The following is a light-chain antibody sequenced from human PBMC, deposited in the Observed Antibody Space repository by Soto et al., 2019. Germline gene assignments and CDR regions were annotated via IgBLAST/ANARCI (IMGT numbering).Light chain of an antibody. Sequence: DIQMTQSPPSLSASVGDRVIITCRTSQSIDNYLNWYQQKPGKAPKLLIYAASTLQSGVPSRFSASGSETHFTPTISSLQPEDIATYYCQQSYTTLFTFGPGTKVDIK. V-gene: IGKV1-39*01. CDR1: QSIDNY. CDR2: AAS. CDR3: QQSYTTLFT. J-gene: IGKJ3*01.